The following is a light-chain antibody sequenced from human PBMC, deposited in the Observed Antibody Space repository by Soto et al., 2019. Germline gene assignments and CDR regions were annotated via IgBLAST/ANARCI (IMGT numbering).Light chain of an antibody. CDR2: EFS. V-gene: IGLV2-14*01. Sequence: QSALTQPASVSGSPGQAITISCTGTSSDVGGYNYVSWYQQHPGKAPKLMIYEFSTRPSGVSNRFSGSKSGNTASLTISGLQAEDEADSYCSSYTSSSPVVFGGGTKLTVL. CDR1: SSDVGGYNY. J-gene: IGLJ2*01. CDR3: SSYTSSSPVV.